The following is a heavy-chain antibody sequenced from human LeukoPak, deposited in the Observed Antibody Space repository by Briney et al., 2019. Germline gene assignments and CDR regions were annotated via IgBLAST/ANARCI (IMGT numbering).Heavy chain of an antibody. CDR3: ARLSTATPHAFDI. V-gene: IGHV4-39*01. J-gene: IGHJ3*02. Sequence: ETLSPTCTVSGGSISSSSYYWGWIRQPPGKGLEWIGSIYYSGSIYYNPSLKSRVTISVDTSKNQFSLKLSSVTAADTAVYYCARLSTATPHAFDIWGQGTMVTVSS. D-gene: IGHD4-17*01. CDR2: IYYSGSI. CDR1: GGSISSSSYY.